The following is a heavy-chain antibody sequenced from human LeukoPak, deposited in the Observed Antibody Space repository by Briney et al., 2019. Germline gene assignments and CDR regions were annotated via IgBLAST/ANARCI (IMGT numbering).Heavy chain of an antibody. D-gene: IGHD3-10*01. J-gene: IGHJ4*02. CDR2: ISGSGGST. V-gene: IGHV3-23*01. Sequence: GGSLSLSCAASGFTFSSYAMSWVRQAPGGGLECVSAISGSGGSTYYADSVKGRLTISRDNSKNTLYLQMNSLRAEDTAVYYCAKESTEFLPDYWNQGTLVTVSS. CDR1: GFTFSSYA. CDR3: AKESTEFLPDY.